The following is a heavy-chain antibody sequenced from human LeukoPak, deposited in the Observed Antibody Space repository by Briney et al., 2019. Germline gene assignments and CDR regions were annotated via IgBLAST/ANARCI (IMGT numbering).Heavy chain of an antibody. J-gene: IGHJ4*02. Sequence: ASVKVSCKASGYTFTGYYMHWVRQAPGQGLEWMGWINPNSGGTNYAQKFQGRVTITADESTNTAYMEMSSLTSEDTAVYYCARRGATDLLPFDYWGQGTQVTVSS. D-gene: IGHD1-26*01. CDR2: INPNSGGT. CDR1: GYTFTGYY. V-gene: IGHV1-2*02. CDR3: ARRGATDLLPFDY.